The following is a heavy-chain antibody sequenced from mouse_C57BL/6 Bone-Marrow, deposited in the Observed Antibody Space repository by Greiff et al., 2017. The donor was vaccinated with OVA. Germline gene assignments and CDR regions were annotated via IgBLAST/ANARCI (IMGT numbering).Heavy chain of an antibody. CDR2: ISGGGGNT. V-gene: IGHV5-9*01. CDR1: GFTFSSYT. D-gene: IGHD2-5*01. J-gene: IGHJ1*03. CDR3: SRPLCSNYGRYFDV. Sequence: DVMLVESGGGLVKPGGSLKLSCAASGFTFSSYTMSWVRQTPEKRLEWVATISGGGGNTYYPDSVKGRFTISRDNAKNTLYLQMSSLRSEDTALYYCSRPLCSNYGRYFDVWGTGTTVTVSS.